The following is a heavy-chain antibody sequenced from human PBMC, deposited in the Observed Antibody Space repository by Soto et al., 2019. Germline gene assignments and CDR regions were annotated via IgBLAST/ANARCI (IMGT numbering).Heavy chain of an antibody. CDR2: IYSSGNT. CDR1: NGSINCYY. V-gene: IGHV4-59*01. CDR3: ARVAPNCGGDCYDW. J-gene: IGHJ4*02. D-gene: IGHD2-21*02. Sequence: PSETLSLTSTVSNGSINCYYWSWIRQPPGKGLEWIAYIYSSGNTNYNPSLKSRVSISVDASNNQFSLKVRSVTAADTAVYYCARVAPNCGGDCYDWWGQGTLVTVSS.